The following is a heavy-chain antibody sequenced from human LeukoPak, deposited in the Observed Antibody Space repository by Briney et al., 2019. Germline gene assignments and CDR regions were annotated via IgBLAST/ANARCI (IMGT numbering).Heavy chain of an antibody. D-gene: IGHD3-22*01. J-gene: IGHJ4*02. V-gene: IGHV3-33*01. Sequence: GGSLRLSCAASGFMFSNYGMHWVRQAPGKGLEWVSVIWYDGSNEYYADSVEGRFTISRDNSKNTLYLQMNSLRPEDTAVYYCARALPDYYDGSGYYDYWGQGTLVTVSS. CDR3: ARALPDYYDGSGYYDY. CDR2: IWYDGSNE. CDR1: GFMFSNYG.